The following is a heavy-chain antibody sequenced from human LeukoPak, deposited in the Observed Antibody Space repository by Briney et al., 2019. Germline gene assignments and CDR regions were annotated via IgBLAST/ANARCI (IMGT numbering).Heavy chain of an antibody. V-gene: IGHV1-69*06. D-gene: IGHD6-19*01. J-gene: IGHJ4*02. CDR1: GGTFSSYA. Sequence: ASVKVSCKASGGTFSSYAISWVRQAPGQGLEWMGGIIPIFGTANYAQKFQGRVTITADKSTSTAYMELSSLRSEDTAVYYCGGTVRGSGGYPADFDYWGQGTLVTASS. CDR2: IIPIFGTA. CDR3: GGTVRGSGGYPADFDY.